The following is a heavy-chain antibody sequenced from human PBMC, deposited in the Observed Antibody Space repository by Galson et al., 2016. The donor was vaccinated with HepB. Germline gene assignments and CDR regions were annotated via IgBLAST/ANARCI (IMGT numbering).Heavy chain of an antibody. J-gene: IGHJ4*02. Sequence: SLRLSCAASGFTFTSYAMHWVRQAPGKGLEWVAIISFDGTKIDYGDSVKGRFTISRDESKNTLYLQMNSLRDEDTAIYYCAKGTGVVGATCGHWGQGTLVTVSS. D-gene: IGHD1-26*01. V-gene: IGHV3-30-3*01. CDR1: GFTFTSYA. CDR2: ISFDGTKI. CDR3: AKGTGVVGATCGH.